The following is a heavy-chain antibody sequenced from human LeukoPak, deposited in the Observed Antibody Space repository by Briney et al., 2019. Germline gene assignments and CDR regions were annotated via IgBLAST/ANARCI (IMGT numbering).Heavy chain of an antibody. CDR1: GGSISSSSYY. CDR3: ARHRGDGYNYFGVDWYFDL. D-gene: IGHD5-24*01. CDR2: ISYSGST. J-gene: IGHJ2*01. V-gene: IGHV4-39*01. Sequence: PSQTLSLTCTVSGGSISSSSYYSGWIRQPPGKGLEWIGSISYSGSTYYNPSLKSRETISVDTSQNQCSLKLSSVTAADTAVYYCARHRGDGYNYFGVDWYFDLWGRGTLVTVSS.